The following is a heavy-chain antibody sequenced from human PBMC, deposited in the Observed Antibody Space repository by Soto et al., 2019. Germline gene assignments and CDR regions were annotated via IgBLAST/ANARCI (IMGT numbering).Heavy chain of an antibody. CDR2: ISYDGSNK. CDR1: GFTFSSYG. D-gene: IGHD2-2*01. V-gene: IGHV3-30*18. J-gene: IGHJ4*02. CDR3: AKDRCSSTSCGSDY. Sequence: GSLRLSCAASGFTFSSYGMHWVRQAPGKGLEWVAVISYDGSNKYYADSVKGRFTISRDNSKNTLYLQMNSLRAEDTAVYYCAKDRCSSTSCGSDYWGQGTLVTVSS.